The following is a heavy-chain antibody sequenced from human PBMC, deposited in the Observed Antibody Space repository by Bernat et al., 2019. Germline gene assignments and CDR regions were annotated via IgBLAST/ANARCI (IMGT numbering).Heavy chain of an antibody. CDR1: GFTFSSYG. J-gene: IGHJ4*02. CDR3: AKDGREMATIFFFDY. V-gene: IGHV3-30*18. CDR2: ISYDGSNK. Sequence: QVQLVESGGGVVQPGRSLRLSCAASGFTFSSYGMHWVRQAPGKGLEWVAVISYDGSNKYYADSVKGRFTISRDNSKNTLYLQMNGLRAEDTAVYYCAKDGREMATIFFFDYWGQGTLVTVSS. D-gene: IGHD5-24*01.